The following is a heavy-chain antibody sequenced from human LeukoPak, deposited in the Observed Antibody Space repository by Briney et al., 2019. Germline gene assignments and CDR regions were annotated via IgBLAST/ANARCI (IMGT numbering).Heavy chain of an antibody. V-gene: IGHV3-23*01. Sequence: GGSLRLSCAASGFTLSSYAMSWVRQGPGKGLEWVSAISGSGGSTYYADSVKGRFTISRDNSKNRLYLQMNSLRAEDTAVYYCAKRRPGTGFDYWGQGTLVTVSS. CDR1: GFTLSSYA. CDR2: ISGSGGST. J-gene: IGHJ4*02. CDR3: AKRRPGTGFDY.